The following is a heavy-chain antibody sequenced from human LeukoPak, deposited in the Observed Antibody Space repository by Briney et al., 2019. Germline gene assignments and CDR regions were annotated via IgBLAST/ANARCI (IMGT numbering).Heavy chain of an antibody. D-gene: IGHD1-26*01. Sequence: SETLSLTCTVSGASISSYYWSWIRQSPGKGLEWIGYIYYSVSTNYNPSLKSRVTISVDTSKNQFSLKLSSVTAADTAVYYCARIVGASDYWGQGTLVTVSS. CDR2: IYYSVST. CDR3: ARIVGASDY. V-gene: IGHV4-59*08. CDR1: GASISSYY. J-gene: IGHJ4*02.